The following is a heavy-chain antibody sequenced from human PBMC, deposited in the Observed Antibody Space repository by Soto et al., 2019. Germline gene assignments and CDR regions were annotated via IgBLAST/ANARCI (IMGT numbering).Heavy chain of an antibody. CDR2: IIPIFGTA. CDR3: ARDRDPAGLLDY. V-gene: IGHV1-69*13. D-gene: IGHD4-17*01. CDR1: GGTFSSYA. J-gene: IGHJ4*02. Sequence: SVKVSCKASGGTFSSYAISWVRQAPGQGLEWMGGIIPIFGTANYAQKSQGRVTITADESTSTAYMELSSLRSEDTAVYYCARDRDPAGLLDYWGQGTLVTVSS.